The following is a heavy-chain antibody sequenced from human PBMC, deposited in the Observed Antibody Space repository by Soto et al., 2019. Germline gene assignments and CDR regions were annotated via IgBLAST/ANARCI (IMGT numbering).Heavy chain of an antibody. D-gene: IGHD1-1*01. CDR2: INHSGIT. J-gene: IGHJ4*02. CDR3: VRGPYNYNSRYFDY. CDR1: GGSFSGYF. Sequence: TETLSLTCTVSGGSFSGYFWTWIRQPPGKGLEWLAEINHSGITNYNPSVESRVSMSVDTSKNQFSLRLYSVTAADTAVYYCVRGPYNYNSRYFDYWGQGTLVTVSS. V-gene: IGHV4-34*01.